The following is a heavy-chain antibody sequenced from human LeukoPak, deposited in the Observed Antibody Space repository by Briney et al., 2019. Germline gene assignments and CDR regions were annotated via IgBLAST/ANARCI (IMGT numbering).Heavy chain of an antibody. CDR2: INQSGSA. D-gene: IGHD3-3*02. J-gene: IGHJ4*02. V-gene: IGHV4-34*01. Sequence: SETLSLICAVYGGSFSGYYWNWIRQPPGKGLEWIGEINQSGSANYNPSLKSRVTIPFDTSKNQFSLKLSSVTAADTAVYYCARGRAFFDWGQGTLVTVSS. CDR3: ARGRAFFD. CDR1: GGSFSGYY.